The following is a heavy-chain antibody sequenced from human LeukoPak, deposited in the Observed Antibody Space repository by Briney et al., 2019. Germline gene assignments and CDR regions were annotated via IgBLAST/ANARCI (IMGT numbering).Heavy chain of an antibody. J-gene: IGHJ4*02. Sequence: PGRSLRLSCAASGFTFSSYGMHWVRQAPGKGLEWVAVISYDGSNKYYADSVKGRFTISRDNSKNTLYLQMNSLRAEDTAVYYCARVRFEDSSGWPIDYWGQGTLVTVST. V-gene: IGHV3-30*03. D-gene: IGHD6-19*01. CDR3: ARVRFEDSSGWPIDY. CDR2: ISYDGSNK. CDR1: GFTFSSYG.